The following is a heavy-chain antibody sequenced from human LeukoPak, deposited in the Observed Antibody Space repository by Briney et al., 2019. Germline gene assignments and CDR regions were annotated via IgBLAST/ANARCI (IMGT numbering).Heavy chain of an antibody. Sequence: PGGSLRLSCAASGFTFSSYGMHWVRQAPGKGLEWVAVISYDGSNKYYADSVKGRFTISRDNSKNTLYLQMNSLRAEDTAVYYCARDTVYGGDGFDYWGQGTLVTVSS. CDR2: ISYDGSNK. CDR3: ARDTVYGGDGFDY. V-gene: IGHV3-30*03. CDR1: GFTFSSYG. D-gene: IGHD4-23*01. J-gene: IGHJ4*02.